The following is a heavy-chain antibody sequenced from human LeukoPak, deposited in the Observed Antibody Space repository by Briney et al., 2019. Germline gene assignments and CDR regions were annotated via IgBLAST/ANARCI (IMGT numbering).Heavy chain of an antibody. V-gene: IGHV3-48*01. CDR3: ARSLAAAGRGYFDY. CDR2: ISSSSTSI. CDR1: GFKFSSYT. Sequence: GGSLRLSCAASGFKFSSYTMNWVRQAPGKGLEWVSYISSSSTSIYYADSVKGRFTISRDNARDSLYLQMNSLRAEDTAVYYCARSLAAAGRGYFDYWGQGTLVTVSS. J-gene: IGHJ4*02. D-gene: IGHD6-13*01.